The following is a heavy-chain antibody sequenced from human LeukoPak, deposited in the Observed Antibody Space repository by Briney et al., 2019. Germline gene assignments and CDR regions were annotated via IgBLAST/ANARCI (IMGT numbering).Heavy chain of an antibody. Sequence: ASVKVSCKASGYILISYAMHWVRLAPGQRLEWMGWINAGNGQTKFSQKFQGRITITRDTSARTAYMELSSLRSEDTAVYYCTRDQGSGHDFFASWGQGTLVTVSS. D-gene: IGHD6-19*01. CDR2: INAGNGQT. V-gene: IGHV1-3*01. CDR1: GYILISYA. CDR3: TRDQGSGHDFFAS. J-gene: IGHJ4*02.